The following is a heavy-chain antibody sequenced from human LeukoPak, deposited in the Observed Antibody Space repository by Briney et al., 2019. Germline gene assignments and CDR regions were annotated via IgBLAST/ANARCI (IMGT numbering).Heavy chain of an antibody. J-gene: IGHJ4*02. V-gene: IGHV3-30*04. Sequence: GGSLRLSCAASGFTFSRYAMHRVRQTPGKGLEWMAIISDDGRHKYYADSVEGRFTISRDNSKNTLSLQMKSLRAEDTAVYYCAKGDGSFVVDFWGQGTLVTVSS. CDR2: ISDDGRHK. D-gene: IGHD6-19*01. CDR1: GFTFSRYA. CDR3: AKGDGSFVVDF.